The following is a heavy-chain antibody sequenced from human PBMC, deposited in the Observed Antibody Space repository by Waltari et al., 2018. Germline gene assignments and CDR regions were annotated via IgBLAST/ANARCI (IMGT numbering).Heavy chain of an antibody. V-gene: IGHV5-51*01. Sequence: EVQLEQSGAEVKKPGESMKISCNGSGSSFAKYWIGWVRQVPGKGLEWMGVIYPGDSNTKYSLSFQGQVTISADTSISTAYLQWSSLKASDTAIYFCARQNIHSYGYGYFDFWGQGTLVTVSS. J-gene: IGHJ4*02. CDR1: GSSFAKYW. CDR2: IYPGDSNT. D-gene: IGHD5-18*01. CDR3: ARQNIHSYGYGYFDF.